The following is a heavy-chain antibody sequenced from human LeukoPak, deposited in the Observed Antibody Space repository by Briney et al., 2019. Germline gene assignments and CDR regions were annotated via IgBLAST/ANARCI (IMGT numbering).Heavy chain of an antibody. CDR1: GGSISSSSYY. V-gene: IGHV4-39*01. D-gene: IGHD3-10*01. CDR3: ARHSGNMVRGVRSLDY. CDR2: IYYSGST. Sequence: PSETLSLTCTVSGGSISSSSYYWGWIRQPPGKGLEWIESIYYSGSTYYNPSLKSRVTISVDTSKNQFSLKLSSVTAADTAVYYCARHSGNMVRGVRSLDYWGQGTLVTVSS. J-gene: IGHJ4*02.